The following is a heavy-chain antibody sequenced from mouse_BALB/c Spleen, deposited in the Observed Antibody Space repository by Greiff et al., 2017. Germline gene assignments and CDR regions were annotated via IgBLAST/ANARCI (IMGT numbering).Heavy chain of an antibody. V-gene: IGHV14-3*02. Sequence: VQLQQSGAELVKPGASVKLSCTASGFNIKDTYMHWVKQSPEQGLEWIGRIDPANGNPKYDPKFQGKATITADTSSNTAYLQLSSLTSEDTAVYYCACYGYDRFAYWGQGTLVTVSA. J-gene: IGHJ3*01. CDR1: GFNIKDTY. D-gene: IGHD2-2*01. CDR2: IDPANGNP. CDR3: ACYGYDRFAY.